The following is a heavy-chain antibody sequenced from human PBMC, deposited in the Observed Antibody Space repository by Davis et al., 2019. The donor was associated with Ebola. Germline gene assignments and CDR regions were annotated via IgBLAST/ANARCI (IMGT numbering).Heavy chain of an antibody. CDR1: GGSINSYY. V-gene: IGHV4-59*12. Sequence: SETLSLTCTVSGGSINSYYWSWIRQPPGKGLEWIGYIYYSGRTSYNPSLKSRVTMSVDTSKNQFSLKLSSVTAADTAVYYCAKANADYVSFDYWGQGTLVTVSS. CDR3: AKANADYVSFDY. D-gene: IGHD4-17*01. CDR2: IYYSGRT. J-gene: IGHJ4*02.